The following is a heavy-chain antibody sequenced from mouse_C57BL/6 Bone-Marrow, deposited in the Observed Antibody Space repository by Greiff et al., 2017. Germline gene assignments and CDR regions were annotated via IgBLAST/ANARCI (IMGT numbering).Heavy chain of an antibody. V-gene: IGHV1-54*01. Sequence: QVQLQQSGAELVRPGTSVKVSCKASGYAFTNYLIEWVKQRPGQGLEWIGVINPGSGGTNYNEKFKGKATLTADKSSSNAYMQLSSLTSEDSAVYFCAISKNWDSWFAYWGQGTLVTVSA. CDR3: AISKNWDSWFAY. J-gene: IGHJ3*01. CDR1: GYAFTNYL. D-gene: IGHD4-1*01. CDR2: INPGSGGT.